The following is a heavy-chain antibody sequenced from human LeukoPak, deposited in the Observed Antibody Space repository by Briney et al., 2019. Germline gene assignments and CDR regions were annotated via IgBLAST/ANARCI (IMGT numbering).Heavy chain of an antibody. CDR2: IYYSGIT. V-gene: IGHV4-39*07. D-gene: IGHD3-22*01. J-gene: IGHJ3*02. CDR3: ARETYYYDSSGYYSFAPAPSFDI. Sequence: PSETLSLTCTVSGGSISSSGYYWGWIRQSPGEGLEWIGNIYYSGITYYNPSLKSRVTISVDTSKNQFSLKLSSVTAADTAVYYCARETYYYDSSGYYSFAPAPSFDIWGQGTMVTVSS. CDR1: GGSISSSGYY.